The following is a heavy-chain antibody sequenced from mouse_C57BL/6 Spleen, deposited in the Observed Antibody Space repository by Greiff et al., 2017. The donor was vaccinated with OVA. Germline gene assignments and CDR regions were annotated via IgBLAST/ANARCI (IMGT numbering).Heavy chain of an antibody. V-gene: IGHV1-74*01. CDR1: GYTFTSYW. CDR3: AISGPYWYFDV. J-gene: IGHJ1*03. Sequence: QVQLKQPGAELVKPGASVKVSCKASGYTFTSYWMHWVKQRPGQGLEWIGRIHPSDSDTNYNQKFKGKATLTVDKSSSTAYMQLSSLTSEDSAVYYCAISGPYWYFDVWGTGTTVTVSS. CDR2: IHPSDSDT.